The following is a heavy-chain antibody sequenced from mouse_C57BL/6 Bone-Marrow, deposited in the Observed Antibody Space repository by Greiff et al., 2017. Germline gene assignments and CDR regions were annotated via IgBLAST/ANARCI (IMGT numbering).Heavy chain of an antibody. V-gene: IGHV5-17*01. Sequence: DVMLVESGGGLVKPGGSLKLSCAASGFTFSDYGMHWVRQAPEKGLEWVAYISSGSSTIYYADTVKGRFTISRDNAKNTLFLQMTSLRSEDTAMYYCAKFITTVVANWYFDVWGTGTTVTVSS. J-gene: IGHJ1*03. D-gene: IGHD1-1*01. CDR2: ISSGSSTI. CDR3: AKFITTVVANWYFDV. CDR1: GFTFSDYG.